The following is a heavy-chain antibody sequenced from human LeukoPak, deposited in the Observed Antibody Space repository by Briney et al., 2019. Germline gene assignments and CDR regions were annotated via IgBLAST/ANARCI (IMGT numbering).Heavy chain of an antibody. CDR1: GGSFSGYY. Sequence: SETLSLTCAVYGGSFSGYYWSWIRQPPGKGLEWIGEINHSGSTNYNPSLKSRVTISVDTSKNQFSLKLSSVTAADTAVYYCAAGGRSVDGGENNWFDPWGQGTLVTVSS. J-gene: IGHJ5*02. CDR3: AAGGRSVDGGENNWFDP. CDR2: INHSGST. V-gene: IGHV4-34*01. D-gene: IGHD3-16*01.